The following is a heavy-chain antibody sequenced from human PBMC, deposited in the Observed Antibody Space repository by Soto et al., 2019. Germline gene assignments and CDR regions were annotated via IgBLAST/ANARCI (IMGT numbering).Heavy chain of an antibody. Sequence: SETLSLTCTVSGDSMSSYYWSWIRQPPGKGLEWIGYIYYRGNTDYNPSLKSRVTISLDTPKNQFSLKLSSVTAADTAVYYCARHPGYYDILTGYTTYYFDYWGQGILVTVSS. J-gene: IGHJ4*02. CDR1: GDSMSSYY. D-gene: IGHD3-9*01. CDR3: ARHPGYYDILTGYTTYYFDY. CDR2: IYYRGNT. V-gene: IGHV4-59*08.